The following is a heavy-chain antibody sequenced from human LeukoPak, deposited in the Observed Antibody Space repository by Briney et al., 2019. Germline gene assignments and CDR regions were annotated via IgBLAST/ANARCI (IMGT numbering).Heavy chain of an antibody. Sequence: PSETLSLTCAVYGGSFSGYYWSWIRQPPGKGLEWIGEINHSGSTNYNPSLKSRVTISVDTSKNQFSLKLSSVTAADTAVYYCARGPIWFGELYFDYWGQGTLVTVSS. CDR3: ARGPIWFGELYFDY. CDR2: INHSGST. J-gene: IGHJ4*02. CDR1: GGSFSGYY. D-gene: IGHD3-10*01. V-gene: IGHV4-34*01.